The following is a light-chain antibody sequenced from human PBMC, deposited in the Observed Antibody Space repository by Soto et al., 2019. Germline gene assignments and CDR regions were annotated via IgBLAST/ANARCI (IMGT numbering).Light chain of an antibody. CDR1: SSDVGSNNR. CDR3: TSYTSSTTPCV. Sequence: QSALTQPPSLSVSPGQSGTISCTGTSSDVGSNNRVSWYQQPPGTAPKLMIYEVSNRPSGVPDRFSGSKSGNTASLTISGLRAEDEADYYCTSYTSSTTPCVFGTGTKVTVL. V-gene: IGLV2-18*02. CDR2: EVS. J-gene: IGLJ1*01.